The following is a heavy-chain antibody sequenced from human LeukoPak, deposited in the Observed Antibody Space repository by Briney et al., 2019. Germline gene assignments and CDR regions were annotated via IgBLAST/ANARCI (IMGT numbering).Heavy chain of an antibody. CDR1: GFTFSRYW. J-gene: IGHJ4*02. CDR3: ASDLKWELLQPFDY. V-gene: IGHV3-74*01. Sequence: GGSLRLSRAASGFTFSRYWMHWVRQAPGKGLVLVSRINSDGSSTNYADSVKGRFIISRDNAKNTLYLQMNSLRAEDTAVYYCASDLKWELLQPFDYWGQGTLVTVSS. CDR2: INSDGSST. D-gene: IGHD1-26*01.